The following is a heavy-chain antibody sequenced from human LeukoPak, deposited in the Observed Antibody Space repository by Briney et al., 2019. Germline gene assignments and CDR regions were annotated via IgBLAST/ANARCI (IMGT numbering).Heavy chain of an antibody. V-gene: IGHV4-34*01. Sequence: SETLSLTCAVYGGSFSGYYWSWIRQPPGKGLEWIGEINHSGSTNYNPSLKSRVTISVDTSKNQFSLKLSSVTAADTAVYYCARLGRQWELRGWFDPWGQGTLVTVSS. CDR3: ARLGRQWELRGWFDP. D-gene: IGHD1-26*01. J-gene: IGHJ5*02. CDR2: INHSGST. CDR1: GGSFSGYY.